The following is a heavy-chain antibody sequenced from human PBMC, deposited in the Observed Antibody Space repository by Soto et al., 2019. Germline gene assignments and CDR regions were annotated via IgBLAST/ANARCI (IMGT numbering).Heavy chain of an antibody. CDR1: GYSFTSYW. D-gene: IGHD2-2*02. CDR3: ARGPYCSSTSCHIPAYYYYGMDV. Sequence: GESLKISCKGSGYSFTSYWIGWVRQMPGKGLEWMGIIYPGDSDTRYSPSFQGQGTISADKSISTAYLQWSSLKASDTAMYYCARGPYCSSTSCHIPAYYYYGMDVWGQGTTVTVSS. V-gene: IGHV5-51*01. CDR2: IYPGDSDT. J-gene: IGHJ6*02.